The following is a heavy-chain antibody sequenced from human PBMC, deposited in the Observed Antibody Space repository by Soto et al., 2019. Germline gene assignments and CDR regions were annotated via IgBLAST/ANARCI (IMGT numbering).Heavy chain of an antibody. D-gene: IGHD5-12*01. CDR1: GGSISSYY. Sequence: QVQLQESGPGLVKPSETLSLTCTVSGGSISSYYWSWIRQPPWKGLEWIGYIYYSGSTNYNPSLKSIVTISVDTSKNQFSLKLRSVTAADTAVYYCERGDGREMATIIYWGKGTLVTVSS. CDR3: ERGDGREMATIIY. CDR2: IYYSGST. J-gene: IGHJ4*02. V-gene: IGHV4-59*01.